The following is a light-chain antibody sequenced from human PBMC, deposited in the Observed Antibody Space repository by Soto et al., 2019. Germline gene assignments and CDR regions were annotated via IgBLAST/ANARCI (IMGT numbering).Light chain of an antibody. CDR3: LQHNSFPPWT. J-gene: IGKJ1*01. Sequence: DIQMTQSPSSLSASVGDRVTIACRASQGIRNDLNWYQQKPGKAPKRLIYAASSLDSGVPSRFIGSGYETEFTLTISDLHPEDFATYYCLQHNSFPPWTFGQGTKVEVK. CDR2: AAS. CDR1: QGIRND. V-gene: IGKV1-17*02.